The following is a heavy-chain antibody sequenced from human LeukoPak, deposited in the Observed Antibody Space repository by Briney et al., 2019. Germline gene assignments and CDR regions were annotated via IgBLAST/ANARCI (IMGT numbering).Heavy chain of an antibody. V-gene: IGHV4-34*01. D-gene: IGHD5-12*01. J-gene: IGHJ4*02. CDR2: INHSGST. CDR1: GGSFSGYY. Sequence: PSETLSLXCAVYGGSFSGYYWSWSRQPPGKGLEWIGEINHSGSTNYNPSLKSRVTISVDTSKNQFSLKLSSVTAADTAVYYCARGPRYSGYDLNYWGQGTLVTVSS. CDR3: ARGPRYSGYDLNY.